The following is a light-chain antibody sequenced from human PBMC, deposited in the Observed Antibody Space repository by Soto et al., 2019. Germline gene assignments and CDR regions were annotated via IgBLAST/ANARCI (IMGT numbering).Light chain of an antibody. J-gene: IGKJ3*01. CDR2: GAY. Sequence: EIVLTQSPGTLSLSPGERGILSCRASQSVSNNYLAWYQQKPGQAPRLLIYGAYTRVTGIPDRFSGSGSGTDFTLTISRLEPKDFAVYYCQQYGSSPLTFGPGTKVDIK. V-gene: IGKV3-20*01. CDR3: QQYGSSPLT. CDR1: QSVSNNY.